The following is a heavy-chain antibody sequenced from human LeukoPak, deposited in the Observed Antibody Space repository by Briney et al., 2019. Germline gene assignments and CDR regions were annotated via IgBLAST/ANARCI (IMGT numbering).Heavy chain of an antibody. CDR2: VYNSGRI. CDR3: ARAPNSFDL. Sequence: SETLSLTCAVSGGSISSSHWSWIRQSAGKRLEWIGRVYNSGRITSNPSLASRVTLSLDTSKNQLSLILTSVTAADTAVYYCARAPNSFDLWGQGTLVTVSS. CDR1: GGSISSSH. V-gene: IGHV4-4*07. J-gene: IGHJ5*02.